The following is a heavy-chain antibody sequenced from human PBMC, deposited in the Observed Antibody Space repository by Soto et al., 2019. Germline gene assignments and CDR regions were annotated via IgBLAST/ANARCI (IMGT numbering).Heavy chain of an antibody. CDR2: ISGSGGST. V-gene: IGHV3-23*01. Sequence: GGSLRLSCAASGFTFSSYAMSWVRQAPGKGLEWVSAISGSGGSTYYADSVKGRFTISRDNSKNTLYLQMNSLRAEDTAVYYCAVQLGYCTNGVCPYYYGMDVWGHGTTVTVSS. J-gene: IGHJ6*02. CDR1: GFTFSSYA. D-gene: IGHD2-8*01. CDR3: AVQLGYCTNGVCPYYYGMDV.